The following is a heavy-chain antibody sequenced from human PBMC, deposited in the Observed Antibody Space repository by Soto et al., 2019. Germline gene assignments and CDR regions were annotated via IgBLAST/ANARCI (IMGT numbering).Heavy chain of an antibody. CDR2: IYYSGST. Sequence: QVQLQESGPGLVKPSETLSLTCTVSGGSISSYYWSWIRQPPGKGLEWIGYIYYSGSTNYNPSLKSLDTISVDTSKNQFSLKLSSVTAADTAVYYCARGGWKIFDCCSQGTLGTVAS. J-gene: IGHJ4*02. D-gene: IGHD6-19*01. CDR3: ARGGWKIFDC. CDR1: GGSISSYY. V-gene: IGHV4-59*01.